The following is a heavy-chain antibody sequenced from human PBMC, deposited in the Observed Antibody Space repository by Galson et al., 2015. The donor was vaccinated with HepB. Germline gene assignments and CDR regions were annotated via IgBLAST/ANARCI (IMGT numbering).Heavy chain of an antibody. V-gene: IGHV3-48*01. CDR2: ITTSSTT. Sequence: SLRLSCATSGFTFSRFSMNWVRQAPGKGLEWVSGITTSSTTYYADSVKGRFTISRDSAKNSLWLQMNSLRADDTAVYYCARVFREMSRGASDYWGQGTLVTVSS. CDR1: GFTFSRFS. D-gene: IGHD5-24*01. CDR3: ARVFREMSRGASDY. J-gene: IGHJ4*02.